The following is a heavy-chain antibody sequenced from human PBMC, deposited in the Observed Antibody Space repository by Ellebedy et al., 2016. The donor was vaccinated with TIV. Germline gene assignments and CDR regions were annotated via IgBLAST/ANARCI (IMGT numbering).Heavy chain of an antibody. D-gene: IGHD2-15*01. CDR1: GGSFSGYY. CDR2: INHSGST. V-gene: IGHV4-34*01. J-gene: IGHJ5*02. CDR3: ARSLPVVAARAWFDP. Sequence: MPSETLSLTCAVYGGSFSGYYWSWIRQPPGKGLEWIGEINHSGSTNYNPSLKSRVTISVDTSKNQFSLKLSSVTAADTAVYYCARSLPVVAARAWFDPWGQGTLVTVSS.